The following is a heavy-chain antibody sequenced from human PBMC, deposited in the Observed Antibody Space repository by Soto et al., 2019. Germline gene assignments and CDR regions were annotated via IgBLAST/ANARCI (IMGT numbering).Heavy chain of an antibody. CDR1: GGSISSYY. CDR2: IYYSGST. V-gene: IGHV4-59*01. J-gene: IGHJ6*02. CDR3: ARDRRSYGMDV. Sequence: QVQLQESGPGLVKPSETLSLTCTVSGGSISSYYWSWIRQPPGKGLEWIGYIYYSGSTNYNPSLKSRVTISVDTSKNQFSLKLSSVTAADTAVYYCARDRRSYGMDVWGQGTTVTVSS. D-gene: IGHD6-6*01.